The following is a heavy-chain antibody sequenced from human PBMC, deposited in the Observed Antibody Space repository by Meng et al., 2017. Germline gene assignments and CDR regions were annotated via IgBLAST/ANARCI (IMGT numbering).Heavy chain of an antibody. CDR2: IYSGGST. J-gene: IGHJ4*02. V-gene: IGHV3-53*02. CDR3: ARGGSYYSY. Sequence: EVQLVETGGGLFQPGGSLSLSCAASGFTVSSSYMSWVRQAPGKGLEWVSVIYSGGSTYYADSVKGRFTISRDNSKNTLYLQMNSLRAEDTAVYYCARGGSYYSYWGQGTLVTVSS. D-gene: IGHD1-26*01. CDR1: GFTVSSSY.